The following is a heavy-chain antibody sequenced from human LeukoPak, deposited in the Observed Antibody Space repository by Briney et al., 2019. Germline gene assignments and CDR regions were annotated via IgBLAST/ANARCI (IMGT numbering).Heavy chain of an antibody. CDR2: IYTSGST. D-gene: IGHD5-18*01. CDR1: GGSISSGSYY. CDR3: ARDPDTAMVTGWFDP. V-gene: IGHV4-61*02. J-gene: IGHJ5*02. Sequence: PSQTLSLTCTVSGGSISSGSYYWSWIRQLAGKGLEWIGRIYTSGSTNYNPSLKSRVTISVDTSKNQFSLKLSSVTAADTAVYYCARDPDTAMVTGWFDPWGQGTLVTVSS.